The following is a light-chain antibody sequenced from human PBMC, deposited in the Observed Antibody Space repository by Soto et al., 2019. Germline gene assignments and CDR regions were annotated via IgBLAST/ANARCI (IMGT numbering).Light chain of an antibody. Sequence: EIVLTQSPAILSLSPGERATLSCRASQSVSSYLAWYQQKPGQAPRLLMHDASNRATGIPARFSGSGSGTDFTLTISSLAPEDFAVYYCQQRSNWPLTFGGGTKVDIK. CDR3: QQRSNWPLT. V-gene: IGKV3-11*01. CDR2: DAS. J-gene: IGKJ4*01. CDR1: QSVSSY.